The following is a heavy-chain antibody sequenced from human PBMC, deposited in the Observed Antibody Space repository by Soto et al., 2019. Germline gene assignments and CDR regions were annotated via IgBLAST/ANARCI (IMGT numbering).Heavy chain of an antibody. J-gene: IGHJ4*02. D-gene: IGHD6-19*01. V-gene: IGHV3-23*01. CDR3: AKAFRVAGIPSCDY. Sequence: ELQLLESGGGLVQPGGSLRLSCAASGFTFSTYAMSWVRQAPGKGLEWVSAISDSGGSTYYADSVEGRFTISRDNSKNALFLQMSSLRAEDTALYFCAKAFRVAGIPSCDYWGQGTLVTVSS. CDR1: GFTFSTYA. CDR2: ISDSGGST.